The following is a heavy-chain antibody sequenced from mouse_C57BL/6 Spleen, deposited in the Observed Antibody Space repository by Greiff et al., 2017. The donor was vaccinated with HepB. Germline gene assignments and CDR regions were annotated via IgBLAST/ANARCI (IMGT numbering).Heavy chain of an antibody. D-gene: IGHD1-1*01. J-gene: IGHJ3*01. V-gene: IGHV1-26*01. CDR3: ARGLLRYRDGFAY. CDR2: INPNNGGT. CDR1: GYTFTDYY. Sequence: EVKLQQSGPELVKPGASVKISCKASGYTFTDYYMNWVKQSHGKSLEWIGDINPNNGGTSYNQKFKGKATLTVDKSSSTAYMELRSLTSEDSAVYYCARGLLRYRDGFAYWGQGTLVTVSA.